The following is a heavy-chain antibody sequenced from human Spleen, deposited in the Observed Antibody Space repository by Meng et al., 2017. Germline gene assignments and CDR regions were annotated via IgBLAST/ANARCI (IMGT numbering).Heavy chain of an antibody. CDR1: GYTFTAYW. J-gene: IGHJ4*02. CDR3: ARDPSANYFDY. Sequence: QVQLVQSGAEVKNPGASVKVSCKPSGYTFTAYWLHWVRQAPGQGLDWMGRIDPRSGDTQYAQKFQGRVTMTRDTSITTAYMELTRLRSDDTAVYYCARDPSANYFDYWGQGTLVTVSS. CDR2: IDPRSGDT. V-gene: IGHV1-2*06.